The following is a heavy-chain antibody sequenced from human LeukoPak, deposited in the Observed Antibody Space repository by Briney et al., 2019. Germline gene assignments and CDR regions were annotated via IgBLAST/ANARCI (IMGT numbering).Heavy chain of an antibody. J-gene: IGHJ4*02. D-gene: IGHD3-10*01. Sequence: GGSLRLPCAASGFTFSNAWMSWVRQAPGKGLEWVGRIKSKTDGGTTDYAAPVKGRFTISRDDSKNTLYLQMNSLKTEDTAVYYCTTVLTYYYGSGSYYKIPFDYWGQGTLVTVSS. CDR3: TTVLTYYYGSGSYYKIPFDY. CDR2: IKSKTDGGTT. V-gene: IGHV3-15*01. CDR1: GFTFSNAW.